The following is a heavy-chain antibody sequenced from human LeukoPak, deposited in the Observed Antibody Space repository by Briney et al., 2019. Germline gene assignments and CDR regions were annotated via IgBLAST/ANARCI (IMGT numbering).Heavy chain of an antibody. D-gene: IGHD2-2*01. CDR3: ARRGITYSSSFFAF. V-gene: IGHV4-39*01. CDR1: GGSIGSSSYY. Sequence: SETLSLTCTVSGGSIGSSSYYWGWIRQPPGKGLEWIGHIFYSGNTYYNPSLKSRVTISADTSQNQFSLHLTSVTAADTATYYCARRGITYSSSFFAFWGQGTLVTVSS. CDR2: IFYSGNT. J-gene: IGHJ4*02.